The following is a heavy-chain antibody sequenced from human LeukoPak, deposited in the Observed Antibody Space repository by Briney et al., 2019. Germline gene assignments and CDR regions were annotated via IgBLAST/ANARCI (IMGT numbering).Heavy chain of an antibody. CDR3: ARLVGATADY. V-gene: IGHV5-51*01. Sequence: GESLKTFCNGSGNSFTSYWIGWVRPMPGKGLEWRGINYPGDYENRESASFQGQVTNSADKSISTAYLQWSSLKASDTAMYYCARLVGATADYWGQGTLVTVSS. CDR2: NYPGDYEN. CDR1: GNSFTSYW. D-gene: IGHD1-26*01. J-gene: IGHJ4*02.